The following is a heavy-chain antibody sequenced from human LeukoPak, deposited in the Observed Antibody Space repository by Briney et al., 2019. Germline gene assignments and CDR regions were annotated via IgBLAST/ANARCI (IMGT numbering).Heavy chain of an antibody. V-gene: IGHV4-39*07. Sequence: SETLSLTCTVSGGSISGSSYYWGWIRQPPGKGLEWIGSIYSSGSTYYNPSLKSRVTISVDTSKNQFSLKLSSVTAADTAVYYCARDEQWLVWNYWGQGTLVTVSS. D-gene: IGHD6-19*01. J-gene: IGHJ4*02. CDR2: IYSSGST. CDR1: GGSISGSSYY. CDR3: ARDEQWLVWNY.